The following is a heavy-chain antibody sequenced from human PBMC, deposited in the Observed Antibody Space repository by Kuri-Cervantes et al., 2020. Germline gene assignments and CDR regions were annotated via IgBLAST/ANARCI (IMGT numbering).Heavy chain of an antibody. Sequence: SETLSLTCTVSGASTGNFLCWSWIRQSPGKGLEWIGSIFQSGTTYYNPSLKSRVTISVDTSKNQFSLKLSSVTAADTAVYYCARQEIMRFGESNYFDYWGRGTLVTVSS. CDR2: IFQSGTT. D-gene: IGHD3-10*01. V-gene: IGHV4-38-2*02. J-gene: IGHJ4*02. CDR1: GASTGNFLC. CDR3: ARQEIMRFGESNYFDY.